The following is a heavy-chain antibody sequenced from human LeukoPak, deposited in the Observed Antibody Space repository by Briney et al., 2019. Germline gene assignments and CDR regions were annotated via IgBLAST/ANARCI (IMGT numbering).Heavy chain of an antibody. CDR2: ISTSSSYI. CDR3: ARSKVAGTSDY. V-gene: IGHV3-21*01. J-gene: IGHJ4*02. Sequence: AGGSLRLSCAASGFTFNNYAMTWVRQAPGKGLEWVSTISTSSSYIYYADSVKGRFTISRDNGKNSLYLQMSSLRAEDTAVYYCARSKVAGTSDYWGQGTLVAVSS. CDR1: GFTFNNYA. D-gene: IGHD6-19*01.